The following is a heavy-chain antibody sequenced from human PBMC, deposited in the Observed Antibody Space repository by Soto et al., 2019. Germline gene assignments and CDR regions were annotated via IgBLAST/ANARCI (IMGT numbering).Heavy chain of an antibody. CDR2: IYTSGST. CDR3: ARYCSSTSCSPRAFDP. CDR1: GGSISSYY. Sequence: SETLSLTCTVSGGSISSYYWSWIRQPAGKGLEWIGRIYTSGSTNYNPSLKSRVTMSVDTSKNQFPLKLSSVTAADTAVYYCARYCSSTSCSPRAFDPWGQGTLVTVSS. D-gene: IGHD2-2*01. J-gene: IGHJ5*02. V-gene: IGHV4-4*07.